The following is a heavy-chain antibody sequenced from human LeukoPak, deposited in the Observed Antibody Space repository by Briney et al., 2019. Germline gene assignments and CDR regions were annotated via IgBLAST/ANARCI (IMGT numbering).Heavy chain of an antibody. V-gene: IGHV1-2*02. Sequence: ASVKASCKAPGYTFIGYYMHWVRQAPGQGLEWMGWINPNSGGTNYAQKFQGRVTMTRDTSISTAYMELSRLSSDDTAVYYCARGPDIVVIDIWGQGTMVTVSS. J-gene: IGHJ3*02. CDR3: ARGPDIVVIDI. CDR1: GYTFIGYY. D-gene: IGHD2-2*01. CDR2: INPNSGGT.